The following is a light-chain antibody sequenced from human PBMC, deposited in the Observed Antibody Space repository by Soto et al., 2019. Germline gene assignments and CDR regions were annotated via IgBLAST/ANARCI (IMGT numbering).Light chain of an antibody. Sequence: QSVLTQPASVSGSPGQSITISCIGTSSDVGTYDAVSWYQQHPGKAPKLFLYEVTKRPSGVSSRFSGSKSGSTASLTICGLQAEDEADYYCCSYAGGTIRVFGGGTKVTVL. J-gene: IGLJ3*02. V-gene: IGLV2-23*02. CDR3: CSYAGGTIRV. CDR2: EVT. CDR1: SSDVGTYDA.